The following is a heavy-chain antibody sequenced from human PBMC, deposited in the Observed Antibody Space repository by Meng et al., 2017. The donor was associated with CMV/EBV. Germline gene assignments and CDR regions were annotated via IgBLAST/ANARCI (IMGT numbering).Heavy chain of an antibody. CDR1: GGSFSGYY. V-gene: IGHV4-34*01. D-gene: IGHD2-15*01. CDR2: INHSGST. Sequence: QVQRKHWGAGLLKPSETLSLTCAVYGGSFSGYYWSWIRQPPGKGLEWIGEINHSGSTNYNPSLKSRVTISVDTSKNQFSLKLSSVTAADTAVYYCASSLTYPDYWGQGTLVTVSS. CDR3: ASSLTYPDY. J-gene: IGHJ4*02.